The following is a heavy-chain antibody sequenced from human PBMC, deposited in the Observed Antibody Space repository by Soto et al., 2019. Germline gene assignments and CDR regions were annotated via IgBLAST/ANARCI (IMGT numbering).Heavy chain of an antibody. Sequence: GGSLRLSCVASGFVFKNYEMNWVRQAPGKGLEWISYISNSGNTIYVADSMRGRFTISRDNAKNSLFLQMNSLRADDTAVYYCARDIDNRDYYYGLDVWGPGTTVTVS. CDR3: ARDIDNRDYYYGLDV. CDR1: GFVFKNYE. J-gene: IGHJ6*02. CDR2: ISNSGNTI. V-gene: IGHV3-48*03. D-gene: IGHD1-20*01.